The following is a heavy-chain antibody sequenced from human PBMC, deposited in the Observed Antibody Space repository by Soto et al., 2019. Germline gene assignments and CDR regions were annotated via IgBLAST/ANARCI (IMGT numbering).Heavy chain of an antibody. CDR3: ARFGEGDSGYYPEFDY. CDR1: GFTFSLYE. D-gene: IGHD3-22*01. Sequence: GGSLRLSCEASGFTFSLYEFNWVRQAPGKGLEWISYISNSGDNVYYADSVKGRFTTSKDNAKNSLYLQMNSLRAEDTAVYYCARFGEGDSGYYPEFDYWGQGTLVTVSS. V-gene: IGHV3-48*03. CDR2: ISNSGDNV. J-gene: IGHJ4*02.